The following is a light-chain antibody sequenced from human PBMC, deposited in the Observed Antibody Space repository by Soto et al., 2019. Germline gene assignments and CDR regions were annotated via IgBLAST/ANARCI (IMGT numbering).Light chain of an antibody. V-gene: IGLV2-14*01. CDR2: AVT. CDR3: SSYTSSSTR. CDR1: SSDVGGYNY. Sequence: LVQPASGSWSPGQSITIASTRTSSDVGGYNYVSWYQQHPGKAPKLMIYAVTDRPSWVARSFSGSKSGNTASLTISGLQAEEEDDYHCSSYTSSSTRFGTGT. J-gene: IGLJ1*01.